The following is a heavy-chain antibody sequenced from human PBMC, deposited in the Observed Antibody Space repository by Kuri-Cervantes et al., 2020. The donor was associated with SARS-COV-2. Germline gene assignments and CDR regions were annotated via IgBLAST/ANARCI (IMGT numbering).Heavy chain of an antibody. CDR3: ATGVTIFRVAPVSY. Sequence: ASVKVSCKGSGYSFTSYGISWVRQAPGQRLEWMGWISAYNGNTNYAQKLQGRVTMTTDTSTSTAYMELRSLRSDDTAVYYCATGVTIFRVAPVSYWGQGTLVTVSS. V-gene: IGHV1-18*01. D-gene: IGHD3-3*01. J-gene: IGHJ4*02. CDR1: GYSFTSYG. CDR2: ISAYNGNT.